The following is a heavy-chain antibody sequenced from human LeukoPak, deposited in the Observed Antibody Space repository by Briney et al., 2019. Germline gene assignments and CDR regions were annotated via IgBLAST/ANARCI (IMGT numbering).Heavy chain of an antibody. CDR3: AKELSSGRTY. CDR1: GFTFSSYG. CDR2: ISYDGSNK. D-gene: IGHD6-19*01. J-gene: IGHJ4*02. Sequence: GGSLRLSCAASGFTFSSYGMHWVRQAPGKGLEWVAVISYDGSNKYYADSVKGRFAISRDNSKNTLYLQMNSLRAEDTAVYYCAKELSSGRTYWGQGTLVTVSS. V-gene: IGHV3-30*18.